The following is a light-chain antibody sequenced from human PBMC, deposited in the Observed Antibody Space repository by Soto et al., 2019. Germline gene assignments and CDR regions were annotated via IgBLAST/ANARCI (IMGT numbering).Light chain of an antibody. CDR1: QDVSMY. V-gene: IGKV3-11*01. Sequence: EIVLTQSPATLSLSPVERAKLYCSASQDVSMYLAWYQQTPGQSPRLLIYDASNRATGIPARFSGSGSGTDFTLTTSGLEPEDFATYYCQQNYNHPRTCGQGTKGDIK. J-gene: IGKJ2*01. CDR3: QQNYNHPRT. CDR2: DAS.